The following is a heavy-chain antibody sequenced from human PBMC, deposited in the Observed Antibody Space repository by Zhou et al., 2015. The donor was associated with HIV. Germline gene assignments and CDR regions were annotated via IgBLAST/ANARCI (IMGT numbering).Heavy chain of an antibody. Sequence: QVQLVQSGAEVKKPGASVKVSCKTSGYTFTYHYLSWVRQAHGQALEWMGWITPFNGNTNYAQKFQDRVTFTGDRSLNTAYMELSSLRSEDTAMFYCATKTSGHGDYEGDAFVSLGPGDEWSPSLQ. CDR1: GYTFTYHY. CDR3: ATKTSGHGDYEGDAFVS. D-gene: IGHD4-17*01. J-gene: IGHJ3*01. CDR2: ITPFNGNT. V-gene: IGHV1-45*02.